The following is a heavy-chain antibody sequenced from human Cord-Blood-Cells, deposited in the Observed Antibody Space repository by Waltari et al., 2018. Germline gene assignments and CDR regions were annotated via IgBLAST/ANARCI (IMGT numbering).Heavy chain of an antibody. CDR3: ARQPRITIFGVVISAFDY. Sequence: QEAGTGGGKRAGHESLTCTVSGGSIRSSSYYWGWIRHVSGTGVEWIGGIYSRGSTYDNPYLKSRVTISVDTSKNQFSLKLSSVTAADTAVYYCARQPRITIFGVVISAFDYWGQGTLVTVSS. D-gene: IGHD3-3*01. J-gene: IGHJ4*02. CDR2: IYSRGST. V-gene: IGHV4-39*01. CDR1: GGSIRSSSYY.